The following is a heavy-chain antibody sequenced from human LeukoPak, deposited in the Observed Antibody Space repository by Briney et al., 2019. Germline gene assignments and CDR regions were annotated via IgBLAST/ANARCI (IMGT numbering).Heavy chain of an antibody. CDR2: ICWSGGST. Sequence: GGSVRLSCGACGFTFSCYAMSGVRQAPGKGLEGVSDICWSGGSTYYADSVKGRFTISRDNSKNTLYLQMNSLRAADTAVYYYAKQGISSRVGYGDYEYFDYWGQGTLVTVSS. CDR1: GFTFSCYA. D-gene: IGHD4-17*01. J-gene: IGHJ4*02. V-gene: IGHV3-23*01. CDR3: AKQGISSRVGYGDYEYFDY.